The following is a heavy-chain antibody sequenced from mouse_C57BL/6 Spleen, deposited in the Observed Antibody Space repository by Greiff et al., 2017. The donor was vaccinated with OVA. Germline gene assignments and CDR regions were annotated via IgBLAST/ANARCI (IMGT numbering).Heavy chain of an antibody. CDR3: ARRVEEAWFAY. CDR2: IYPRSGNT. V-gene: IGHV1-81*01. CDR1: GYTFTSYG. Sequence: QVQLKESGAELARPGASVKLSCKASGYTFTSYGISWVKQRTGQGLEWIGEIYPRSGNTYYNEKFKGKATLTADKSSSTAYMELRSLTSEDAAVDFCARRVEEAWFAYWGQGTLVTVSA. D-gene: IGHD1-1*01. J-gene: IGHJ3*01.